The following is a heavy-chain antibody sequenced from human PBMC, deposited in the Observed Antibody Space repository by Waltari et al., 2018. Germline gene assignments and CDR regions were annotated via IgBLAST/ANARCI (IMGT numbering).Heavy chain of an antibody. J-gene: IGHJ6*02. D-gene: IGHD5-18*01. CDR1: GFPFSNHA. Sequence: EVQLLESGGGLVQPGGSLRLSCAASGFPFSNHAISWVRQAPGKGLEWVSSISGPGGSTYYADSVEGRFTISRDNSHNTVYLQMNSLGVGDSALYFCAKPAIVGNTAHFYGFDVWGQGTTVTVSS. CDR3: AKPAIVGNTAHFYGFDV. V-gene: IGHV3-23*01. CDR2: ISGPGGST.